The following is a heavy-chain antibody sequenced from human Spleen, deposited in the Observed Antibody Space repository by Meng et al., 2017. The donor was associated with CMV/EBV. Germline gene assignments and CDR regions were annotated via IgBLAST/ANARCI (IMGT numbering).Heavy chain of an antibody. CDR1: GFTFSTYW. Sequence: GESLKISCAASGFTFSTYWMHWVRQAPGKGLEWVSLIYNTGYIYYADSVKGRFTISRDNAKNSLYLQMNSLRAEDTAVYYCASLGEDIVVVPAAIRSYGMDVWGQGTTVTVSS. V-gene: IGHV3-21*01. CDR2: IYNTGYI. J-gene: IGHJ6*02. D-gene: IGHD2-2*01. CDR3: ASLGEDIVVVPAAIRSYGMDV.